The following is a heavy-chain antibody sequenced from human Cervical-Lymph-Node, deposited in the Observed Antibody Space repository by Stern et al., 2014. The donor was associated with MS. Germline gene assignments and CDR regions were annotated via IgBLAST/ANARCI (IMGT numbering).Heavy chain of an antibody. V-gene: IGHV3-9*01. Sequence: EVQLVESGGTLVQPGRSLRLTCVASGFSFDDYAMHWVRQGPGKGLEWVAGINWNSDRIGYGASVKGRFTISRDNAKNSVYLQMNSLRAEDTAFYYCAKDTLDWYAFDSWGQGTLVTVSS. CDR3: AKDTLDWYAFDS. D-gene: IGHD3-9*01. J-gene: IGHJ4*02. CDR2: INWNSDRI. CDR1: GFSFDDYA.